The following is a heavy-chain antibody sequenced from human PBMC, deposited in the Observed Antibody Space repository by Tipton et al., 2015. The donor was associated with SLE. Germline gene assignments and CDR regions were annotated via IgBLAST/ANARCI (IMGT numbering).Heavy chain of an antibody. CDR1: GFTFEDYG. V-gene: IGHV3-20*01. CDR3: ARGTPDSSWYLDYYYGLDV. D-gene: IGHD6-13*01. J-gene: IGHJ6*02. Sequence: SLRLSCAASGFTFEDYGMSWVRQAPGKGLEWVSGIHWNGVKTHYADSVKGRFTISRDNAKKSLYLQMNTLRAEDTALYHCARGTPDSSWYLDYYYGLDVWGQGTMVTVSS. CDR2: IHWNGVKT.